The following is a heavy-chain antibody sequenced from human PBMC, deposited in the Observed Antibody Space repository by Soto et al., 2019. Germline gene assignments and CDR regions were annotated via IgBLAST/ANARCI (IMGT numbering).Heavy chain of an antibody. Sequence: QVQLVQSGAEVKKPGASVKVSCKASGYTFTSYGISWVRQAPGQGLEWMGWISAYNGNTNYAQKLKGRVTITTDTSTSTADMELRSLRSDDTAVYDCARSIIGYCSGGSCYAYFEIWGQGTMVTVSS. CDR2: ISAYNGNT. V-gene: IGHV1-18*01. CDR3: ARSIIGYCSGGSCYAYFEI. D-gene: IGHD2-15*01. CDR1: GYTFTSYG. J-gene: IGHJ3*02.